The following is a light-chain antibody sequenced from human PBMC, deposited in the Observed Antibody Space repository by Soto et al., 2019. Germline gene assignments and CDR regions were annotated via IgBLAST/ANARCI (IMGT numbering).Light chain of an antibody. J-gene: IGLJ2*01. CDR2: SNN. CDR1: SSNIGSNY. CDR3: AAWDDSLSGEV. Sequence: QSVLTQPPSASGTPGQRVTISCSGSSSNIGSNYVYWYQQLPGTAPKLIIYSNNQRPSGVPDRFSGSKSGTSASLAISGLRSEDEADYYCAAWDDSLSGEVFGGGTKVTVL. V-gene: IGLV1-47*02.